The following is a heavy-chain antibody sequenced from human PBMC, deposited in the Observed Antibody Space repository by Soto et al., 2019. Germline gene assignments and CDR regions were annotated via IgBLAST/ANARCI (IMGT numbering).Heavy chain of an antibody. D-gene: IGHD4-17*01. V-gene: IGHV2-5*02. CDR2: VYWDDDK. J-gene: IGHJ3*02. Sequence: KESGPTLVRPTQTLTLTCTFSGFSLSSSGVGVGWIRRPPGKALEWLALVYWDDDKCYSPSLKSRLTITKDTSINQVVLIMTNMDPVDTGTYYCAHTSPPGYGDSISAFDIWGQGTVVTVS. CDR1: GFSLSSSGVG. CDR3: AHTSPPGYGDSISAFDI.